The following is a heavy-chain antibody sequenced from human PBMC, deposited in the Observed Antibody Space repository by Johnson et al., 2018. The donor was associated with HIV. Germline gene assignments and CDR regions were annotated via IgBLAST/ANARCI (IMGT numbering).Heavy chain of an antibody. CDR2: ISSCGSTI. V-gene: IGHV3-48*01. CDR3: ARMAAHVSDF. Sequence: VQLVESGGGVVQPGGSLRLSCAASGFTFSSFAMHWVRQAPGKGLEWVSYISSCGSTIYYADSVKGRFTISRDNSKNTLYLQMNSLRVEETAVYYCARMAAHVSDFWGQGTMVTVSS. J-gene: IGHJ3*01. CDR1: GFTFSSFA. D-gene: IGHD5-24*01.